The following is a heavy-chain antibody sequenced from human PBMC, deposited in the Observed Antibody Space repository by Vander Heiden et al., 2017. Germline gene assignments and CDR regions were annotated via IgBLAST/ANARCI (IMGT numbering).Heavy chain of an antibody. J-gene: IGHJ4*02. CDR2: ISGSGGST. V-gene: IGHV3-23*01. Sequence: VHLLEPAGGLVQPGASLRLFFAASGFTLSSYAMCWVRQAPGKGLEWVSAISGSGGSTYYADSVKGRFTISRDNSKNTLYLQMNSLRAEDTAVYYCAKGKLDYWGQGTLVTVSA. CDR3: AKGKLDY. CDR1: GFTLSSYA.